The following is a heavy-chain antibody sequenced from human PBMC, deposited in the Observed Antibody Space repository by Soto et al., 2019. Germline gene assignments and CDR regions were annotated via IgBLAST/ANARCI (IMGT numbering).Heavy chain of an antibody. CDR3: AHSDGGYEIIYFDF. CDR2: IYYNDDR. D-gene: IGHD5-12*01. V-gene: IGHV2-5*01. Sequence: SGPTLVNPTQTLTLTCTFSGFSFTTAGVAVGWIRQTPGGALEWLTLIYYNDDRRFSPSLKTRLTITGDTSKNQVVLSLTNVDPGDTATYFCAHSDGGYEIIYFDFWGQGIPVTVCS. J-gene: IGHJ4*02. CDR1: GFSFTTAGVA.